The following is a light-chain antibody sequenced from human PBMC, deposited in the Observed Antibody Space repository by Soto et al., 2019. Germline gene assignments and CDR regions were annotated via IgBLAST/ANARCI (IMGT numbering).Light chain of an antibody. V-gene: IGLV1-44*01. CDR2: SNN. J-gene: IGLJ2*01. CDR3: AAWDDSLNGVL. Sequence: QSVLTQPPSASGSPGQRVTMSCSGSSNNIGSNTVNWYQQLPGTAPKLLIYSNNQRPSGVPDRFSGSKSGTSASLAISGLQSEDEADYYCAAWDDSLNGVLFGGGTKLTVL. CDR1: SNNIGSNT.